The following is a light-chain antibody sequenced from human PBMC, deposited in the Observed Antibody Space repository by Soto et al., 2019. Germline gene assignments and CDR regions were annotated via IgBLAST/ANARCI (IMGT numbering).Light chain of an antibody. Sequence: QSVLTQPASVSGSPGQSITISCTGTASDVGSSNLVSWYQQYPGKAPKLIIYEGRRRPSGVSGRFSGSKSGNTASLTISGLQAEDEADYYCCSFASSSTFYVFGTGTKATVL. J-gene: IGLJ1*01. CDR1: ASDVGSSNL. V-gene: IGLV2-23*01. CDR3: CSFASSSTFYV. CDR2: EGR.